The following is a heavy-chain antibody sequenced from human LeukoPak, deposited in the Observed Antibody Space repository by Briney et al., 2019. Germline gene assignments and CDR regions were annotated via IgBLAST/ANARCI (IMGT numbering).Heavy chain of an antibody. CDR2: ISSSSSYI. CDR1: GFDVSSNY. V-gene: IGHV3-21*01. CDR3: VRDLPGIGIDY. Sequence: GGSLRLSCAASGFDVSSNYMSWVRQAPGKGLEWVSSISSSSSYIYYADSVKGRFTISRDNAKSTLYLLMNSLRAEDTAMYYCVRDLPGIGIDYWGQGTLVAVSS. J-gene: IGHJ4*02. D-gene: IGHD2-15*01.